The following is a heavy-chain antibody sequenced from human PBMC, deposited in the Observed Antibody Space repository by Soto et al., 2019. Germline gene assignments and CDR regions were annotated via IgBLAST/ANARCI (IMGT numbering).Heavy chain of an antibody. J-gene: IGHJ6*02. V-gene: IGHV4-59*01. CDR2: IYYSGST. Sequence: PSETLSLTCTVSGGSISSYYWSWIRQPPGKGLEWIGYIYYSGSTNYNPSLKSRVTISVDTSKNQFSLKLSSVTAADTAVYYCARAHVKYYHDSSGYYYDGMDVWGQGTTVTVSS. CDR1: GGSISSYY. D-gene: IGHD3-22*01. CDR3: ARAHVKYYHDSSGYYYDGMDV.